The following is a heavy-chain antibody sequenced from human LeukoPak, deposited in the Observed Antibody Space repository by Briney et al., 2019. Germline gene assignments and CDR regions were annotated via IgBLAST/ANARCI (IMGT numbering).Heavy chain of an antibody. Sequence: ASVKVSCKASGYTFTSYAMHWVRQAPGQRLEWMGWINAGNGNTKYSQEFQGRVTITRDTSASTAYMELSSLRSEDMAVYYCARDQAGLWFGEYIGPYDAFDIWGQGTMVTVSS. V-gene: IGHV1-3*03. D-gene: IGHD3-10*01. CDR3: ARDQAGLWFGEYIGPYDAFDI. CDR2: INAGNGNT. CDR1: GYTFTSYA. J-gene: IGHJ3*02.